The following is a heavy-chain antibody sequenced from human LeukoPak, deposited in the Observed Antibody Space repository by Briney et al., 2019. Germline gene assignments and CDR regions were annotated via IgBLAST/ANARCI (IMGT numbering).Heavy chain of an antibody. CDR3: ARHPSAVAGKTFDC. V-gene: IGHV4-59*08. J-gene: IGHJ4*02. CDR1: GGSISTYY. Sequence: SETLSLTCTVSGGSISTYYWSWIRQPPGKGLEWVGYVFYSGSTNYNPSLKSRVTISVDTSKNQISLKLTSVTAADTAVYYCARHPSAVAGKTFDCWGQGALVTVSS. D-gene: IGHD6-19*01. CDR2: VFYSGST.